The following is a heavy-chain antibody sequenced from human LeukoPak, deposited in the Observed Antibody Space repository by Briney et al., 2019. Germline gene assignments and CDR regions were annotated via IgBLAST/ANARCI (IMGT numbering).Heavy chain of an antibody. CDR1: GGTFSSYT. CDR3: ARSGREGAFDY. CDR2: IIPILGIA. D-gene: IGHD1-26*01. Sequence: RASVKVSCKASGGTFSSYTISWVRQAPGQGLEWMGRIIPILGIANYAQKFQGRVTITADKSTSTAYMELSSLRSEDTAVYYCARSGREGAFDYWGQGTLVTVSS. J-gene: IGHJ4*02. V-gene: IGHV1-69*02.